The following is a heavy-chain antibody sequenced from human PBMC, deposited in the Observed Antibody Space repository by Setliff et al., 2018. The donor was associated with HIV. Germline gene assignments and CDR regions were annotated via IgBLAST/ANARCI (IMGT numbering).Heavy chain of an antibody. CDR3: ARGGGTGSFDY. CDR1: GGSISNFY. Sequence: SETLSLTCSVSGGSISNFYWSWIRQPPGKGLEWVGHIYSTGDTNYNPSLKSRVTLSADTSKNQLSLSPTSVTAADTAVYYCARGGGTGSFDYWGQGTLVTAPQ. V-gene: IGHV4-4*07. CDR2: IYSTGDT. J-gene: IGHJ4*02. D-gene: IGHD3-16*01.